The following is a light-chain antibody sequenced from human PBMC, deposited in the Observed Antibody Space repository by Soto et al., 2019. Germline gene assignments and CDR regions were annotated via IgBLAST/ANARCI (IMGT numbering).Light chain of an antibody. CDR2: GAS. CDR1: QSVDNN. CDR3: QQFYTWPQT. V-gene: IGKV3-15*01. Sequence: VLTQSPATLSVAPGERATLSCRASQSVDNNLAWYQQKPGQAPRLLIYGASTRATGIPARFSGSGSGTDFTLTISSLQSEDFAVYFCQQFYTWPQTFGHGTKV. J-gene: IGKJ1*01.